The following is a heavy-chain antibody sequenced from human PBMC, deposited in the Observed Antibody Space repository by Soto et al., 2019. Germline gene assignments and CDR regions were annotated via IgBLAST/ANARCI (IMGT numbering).Heavy chain of an antibody. Sequence: QVQLVESGGGVVQPGRSLRLSCAASGFTFSSYGMHWVRQAPGKWLEWVAVISYDGSNKYYADSVKGRFTISRDNSKNTLYLQMNSLRAEDTAVYYCAKDRAIAAAADYYYYGMDVWGQGTTVTVSS. CDR3: AKDRAIAAAADYYYYGMDV. J-gene: IGHJ6*02. D-gene: IGHD6-13*01. CDR2: ISYDGSNK. CDR1: GFTFSSYG. V-gene: IGHV3-30*18.